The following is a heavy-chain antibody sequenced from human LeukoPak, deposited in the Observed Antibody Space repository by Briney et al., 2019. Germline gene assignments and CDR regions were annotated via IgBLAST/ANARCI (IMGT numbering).Heavy chain of an antibody. Sequence: ASVKVSRKASGGTFSSYAISWVRQAPGQGLEWMGRIIPILGIANYAQKFQGRVTITADKSTSTAYMELSSLRSEDTAVYYCAKSYGSGSYVFFDYWGQGTLVTVSS. D-gene: IGHD3-10*01. CDR1: GGTFSSYA. CDR3: AKSYGSGSYVFFDY. V-gene: IGHV1-69*04. CDR2: IIPILGIA. J-gene: IGHJ4*02.